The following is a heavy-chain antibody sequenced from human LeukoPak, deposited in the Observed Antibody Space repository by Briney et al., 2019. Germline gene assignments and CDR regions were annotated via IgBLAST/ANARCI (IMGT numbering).Heavy chain of an antibody. CDR3: ARGRGGYTGYENLDY. CDR1: GYTFSNFW. V-gene: IGHV5-51*01. Sequence: GESLKISCKVSGYTFSNFWIGWVRQRPGKGLECMGFIYPDDSDTTYSPSFQGQVSISADKSIRTAFLQWSSLKASDNAIYYCARGRGGYTGYENLDYWGQGTLVTVFS. D-gene: IGHD5-12*01. J-gene: IGHJ4*02. CDR2: IYPDDSDT.